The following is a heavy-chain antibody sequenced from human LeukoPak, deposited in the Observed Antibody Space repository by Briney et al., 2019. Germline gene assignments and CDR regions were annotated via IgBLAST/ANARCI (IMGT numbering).Heavy chain of an antibody. J-gene: IGHJ4*02. CDR3: AWAVAGTKPHFDY. CDR1: GYTFTSYA. CDR2: INAGNGNT. D-gene: IGHD6-19*01. V-gene: IGHV1-3*01. Sequence: ASVKVSCKASGYTFTSYAMHWVRQAPGQRLEWMGWINAGNGNTKYSQKFQGRVTITRDTSASTAYMELSSLRSEDTAVYHCAWAVAGTKPHFDYWGQGTLVTVSS.